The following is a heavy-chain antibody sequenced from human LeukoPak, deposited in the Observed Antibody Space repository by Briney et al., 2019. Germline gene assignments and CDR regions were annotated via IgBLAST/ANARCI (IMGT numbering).Heavy chain of an antibody. CDR2: ISSNGGST. V-gene: IGHV3-64*01. J-gene: IGHJ4*02. Sequence: GGSLRLSCAASGFTFSSYAMHWVRQAPGKGLEYVSAISSNGGSTYYANSVKGRFTISRDNSKNTLYLQMGSLRAEDMAVYYCARSLGYSSGWFDYWGQGTLVTVSS. D-gene: IGHD6-19*01. CDR1: GFTFSSYA. CDR3: ARSLGYSSGWFDY.